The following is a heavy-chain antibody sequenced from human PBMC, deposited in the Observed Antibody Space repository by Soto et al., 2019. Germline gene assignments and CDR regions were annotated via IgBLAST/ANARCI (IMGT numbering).Heavy chain of an antibody. D-gene: IGHD1-26*01. CDR1: GVSVTGSY. V-gene: IGHV4-59*02. CDR2: VYHSGTT. CDR3: ARDMPYGAGSLAGCDY. J-gene: IGHJ4*02. Sequence: LSLTCSVSGVSVTGSYWSLIRQPPGKTLEWIGYVYHSGTTTYNPSLKSRVSISVDTSKNQFSLRLTSVIAADTAVYYCARDMPYGAGSLAGCDYWGQGILVTVSS.